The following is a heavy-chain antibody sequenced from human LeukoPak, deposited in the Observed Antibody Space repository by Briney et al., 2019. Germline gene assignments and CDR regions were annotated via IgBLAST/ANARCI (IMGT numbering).Heavy chain of an antibody. V-gene: IGHV3-23*01. CDR3: AKVGYCSSTSCYVRARGALDI. CDR1: GFTFSSYA. J-gene: IGHJ3*02. D-gene: IGHD2-2*01. Sequence: HPGGSLRLSCAASGFTFSSYAMTWVRQAPGKGLEWVSTISDGGGNTYYADSVKGRFTISKDNSKNTLYLQMSSLSAEDTAVYYCAKVGYCSSTSCYVRARGALDIWGQGTMVTVSS. CDR2: ISDGGGNT.